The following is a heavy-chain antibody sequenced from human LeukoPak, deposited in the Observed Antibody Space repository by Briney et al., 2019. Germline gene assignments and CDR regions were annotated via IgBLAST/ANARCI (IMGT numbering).Heavy chain of an antibody. CDR2: IWYDGSNK. CDR1: GFTFRSHG. Sequence: GTSLRLSYAASGFTFRSHGMHWVRQAPGKGLEWVAFIWYDGSNKYYTDSVKGRFTISRDNSKNTLYLQMNSLRAEDTAVYYCAGDRATSYFDYWSQGALVTISS. D-gene: IGHD1-26*01. V-gene: IGHV3-33*01. CDR3: AGDRATSYFDY. J-gene: IGHJ4*02.